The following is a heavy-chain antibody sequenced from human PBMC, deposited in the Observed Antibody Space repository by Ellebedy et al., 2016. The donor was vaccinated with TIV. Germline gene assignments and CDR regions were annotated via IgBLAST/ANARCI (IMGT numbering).Heavy chain of an antibody. CDR3: ARAHVRFGEINFDY. J-gene: IGHJ4*02. CDR2: IYSSGST. Sequence: MPGGSLRLSCIVSGGSISNLYWSRIRQPPGKGLEWIGYIYSSGSTTYSPSLTSRVTMSVDTSGNHFSLKVSSVTAADTAVYYCARAHVRFGEINFDYWGQGNLVTVSS. CDR1: GGSISNLY. D-gene: IGHD3-10*01. V-gene: IGHV4-59*11.